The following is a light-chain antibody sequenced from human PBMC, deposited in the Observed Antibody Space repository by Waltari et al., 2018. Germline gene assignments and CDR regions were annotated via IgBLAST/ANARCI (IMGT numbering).Light chain of an antibody. V-gene: IGKV3-20*01. CDR1: QTIAGSW. CDR3: QQYDGSVVT. J-gene: IGKJ4*01. CDR2: GAS. Sequence: IVLPQSPGTFSVSPRETATVSCRVSQTIAGSWLTWYHHKPGQAPWLLIYGASNRAPGIPDRFSGSGFGTDFTLTISRLEPEDSAVYYCQQYDGSVVTFGGGTKVEIK.